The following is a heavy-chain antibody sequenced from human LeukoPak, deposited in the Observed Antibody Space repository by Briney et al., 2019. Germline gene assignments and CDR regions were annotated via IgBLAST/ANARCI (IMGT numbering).Heavy chain of an antibody. D-gene: IGHD2-2*01. Sequence: TGGSLRLSCTASGFAFDEHGMSWVRQVPGKGLEWVSGINWSGGSTGYADPLRGRFTISRDNAMNSLYLQMDSLRAEDTALYYCARAPITSPFYFDYWGQGTLVTVSS. CDR1: GFAFDEHG. CDR3: ARAPITSPFYFDY. CDR2: INWSGGST. J-gene: IGHJ4*02. V-gene: IGHV3-20*04.